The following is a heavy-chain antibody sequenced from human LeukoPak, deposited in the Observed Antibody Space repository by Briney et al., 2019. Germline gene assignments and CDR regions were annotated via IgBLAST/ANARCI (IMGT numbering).Heavy chain of an antibody. CDR2: ISSSSSYI. CDR1: GFTFSSYS. Sequence: GGSLRLSRAASGFTFSSYSMNWVRQAPGKGLEWVSSISSSSSYIYYADSVKGRFTISRDNAKNSLYLQMNSLRAEDTAVYYCAKDPNGDYIGAFDFWGQGTMVTVSS. V-gene: IGHV3-21*04. CDR3: AKDPNGDYIGAFDF. D-gene: IGHD4-17*01. J-gene: IGHJ3*01.